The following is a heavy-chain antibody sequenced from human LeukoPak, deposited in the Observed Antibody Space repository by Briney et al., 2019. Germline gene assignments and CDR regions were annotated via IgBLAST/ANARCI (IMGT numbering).Heavy chain of an antibody. CDR3: AILQGWFDP. J-gene: IGHJ5*02. CDR1: GGSISSSSYY. Sequence: PSETQSLTCTVSGGSISSSSYYWGWIRQPPGKGLEWIGSIYYSGSTYYNPSLKSRVTISVDTSKNQFSLKLSSVTAADTAVYYCAILQGWFDPWGQGTLVTVSS. CDR2: IYYSGST. V-gene: IGHV4-39*01.